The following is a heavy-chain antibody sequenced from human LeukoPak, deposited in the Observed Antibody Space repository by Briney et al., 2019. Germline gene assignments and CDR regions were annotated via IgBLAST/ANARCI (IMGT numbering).Heavy chain of an antibody. V-gene: IGHV1-8*01. CDR3: ARVKARQQLKRSSGLPFDGLDV. CDR2: MSPNSGNT. J-gene: IGHJ6*04. D-gene: IGHD6-13*01. CDR1: GYTFTSYD. Sequence: ASVKVSCKASGYTFTSYDINWVRQATGQGLEWMGWMSPNSGNTGYAQKFQGRVTMTRNTSISTAYMELSSLRSEDTAVYYCARVKARQQLKRSSGLPFDGLDVWGKGTTVTVSS.